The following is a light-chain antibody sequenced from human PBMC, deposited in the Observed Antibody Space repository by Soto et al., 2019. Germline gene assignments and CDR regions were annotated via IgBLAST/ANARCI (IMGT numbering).Light chain of an antibody. CDR3: CSYTTSSTVL. V-gene: IGLV2-14*03. J-gene: IGLJ2*01. CDR2: DVS. CDR1: SSDVGGYNY. Sequence: QSVLTQPASVSGSPGQSITISCTGTSSDVGGYNYVSWYQQHPCKAPKLMIYDVSNRPSGVSNRFSGSKSGNTASLTISGLQAEDEADYYCCSYTTSSTVLFGGGTKVTVL.